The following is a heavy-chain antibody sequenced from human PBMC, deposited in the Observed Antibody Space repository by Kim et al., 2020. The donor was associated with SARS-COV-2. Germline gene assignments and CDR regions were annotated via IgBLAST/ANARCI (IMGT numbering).Heavy chain of an antibody. V-gene: IGHV4-4*02. CDR2: ISPTGRT. D-gene: IGHD3-22*01. CDR1: GASISRVDW. Sequence: SETLSLTCAVSGASISRVDWWSWVRQSPEKGLEWIGEISPTGRTNYNPSLESRVTISLDKSKNQFSLRLSSVTAVDTAVYFCARENWSDSTGYTDWGQGT. J-gene: IGHJ4*02. CDR3: ARENWSDSTGYTD.